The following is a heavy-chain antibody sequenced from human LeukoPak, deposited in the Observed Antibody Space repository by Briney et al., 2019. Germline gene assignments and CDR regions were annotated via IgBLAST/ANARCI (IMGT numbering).Heavy chain of an antibody. D-gene: IGHD6-13*01. CDR2: INHSGST. V-gene: IGHV4-34*01. J-gene: IGHJ4*02. CDR3: ARVLSSSTLD. CDR1: GWTFSGFY. Sequence: SETLSLTCSVYGWTFSGFYWSWNPPPPGKGLEWSGEINHSGSTNYNPSLERRVTISVDTSKKQFSVKLSAVSAADTAVYYCARVLSSSTLDWGQGTLVTVSS.